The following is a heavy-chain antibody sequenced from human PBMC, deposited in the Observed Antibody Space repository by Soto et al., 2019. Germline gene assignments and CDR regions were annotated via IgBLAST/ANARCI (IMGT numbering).Heavy chain of an antibody. CDR1: GFTFSTYA. Sequence: SGGSLRLSCAASGFTFSTYAMSWVRQAPGKGLEWVSGISGRGGSTYYADSVKGRFTISRDNSKNTLYLQVSSLRAEDTAVYYCAKQTTMNNGYFDYWGHGTLVTVSS. J-gene: IGHJ4*01. D-gene: IGHD4-17*01. CDR3: AKQTTMNNGYFDY. V-gene: IGHV3-23*01. CDR2: ISGRGGST.